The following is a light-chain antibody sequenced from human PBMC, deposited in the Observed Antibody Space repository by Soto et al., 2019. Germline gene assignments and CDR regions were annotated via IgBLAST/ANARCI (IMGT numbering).Light chain of an antibody. V-gene: IGKV1-27*01. CDR2: AAS. Sequence: DIQMTQSPSFLSASVGDRVTITCRASQGISNSLAWYQHKPGKVPKLLIYAASTLYSGVSSRFSGSGSGTDFTLPIGSLQPEDVAVYYCQKHSSVPFTFGRGTKVEIK. CDR3: QKHSSVPFT. J-gene: IGKJ4*02. CDR1: QGISNS.